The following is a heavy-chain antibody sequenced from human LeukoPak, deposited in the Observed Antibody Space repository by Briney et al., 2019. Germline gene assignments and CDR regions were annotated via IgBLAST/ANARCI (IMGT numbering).Heavy chain of an antibody. J-gene: IGHJ6*03. Sequence: SVKVSCKASGGTFSSYAISWVRQAPGQGFEWMGGIIPIFGTANYAQKFQGRVTITTDESTSTAYMELSSLRSEDTAVYYCARGMLGGATSPYYYYYMDVWGKGTTVTVSS. V-gene: IGHV1-69*05. CDR2: IIPIFGTA. CDR3: ARGMLGGATSPYYYYYMDV. D-gene: IGHD1-26*01. CDR1: GGTFSSYA.